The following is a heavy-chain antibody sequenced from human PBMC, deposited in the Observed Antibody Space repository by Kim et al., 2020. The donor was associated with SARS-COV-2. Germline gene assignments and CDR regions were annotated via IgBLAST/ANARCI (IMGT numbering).Heavy chain of an antibody. Sequence: GGSLRLSCAASGFTFSSYWMHWVRQAPGKGLVWVSRINTDGSITNYADSVRGRFTISRDNAKKTLYLQMNSLRAEDTAVYYCATWYNWKFGVWGQGTTVTVSS. D-gene: IGHD1-20*01. CDR3: ATWYNWKFGV. J-gene: IGHJ6*02. V-gene: IGHV3-74*01. CDR2: INTDGSIT. CDR1: GFTFSSYW.